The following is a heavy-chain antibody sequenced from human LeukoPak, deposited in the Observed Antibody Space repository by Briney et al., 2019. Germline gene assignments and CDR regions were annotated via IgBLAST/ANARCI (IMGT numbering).Heavy chain of an antibody. D-gene: IGHD3-3*01. CDR1: GCSFTSYW. V-gene: IGHV5-51*01. CDR3: ARHYYDFWSGYPFKASYYYYGMDV. Sequence: GESLKISCKGSGCSFTSYWIGWVRQMPGKGLEWMGIIYPGDSDTRYSPSFQGQVTISADKSISTAYLQWSSLKASDTAMYYCARHYYDFWSGYPFKASYYYYGMDVWGQGTTVTVSS. CDR2: IYPGDSDT. J-gene: IGHJ6*02.